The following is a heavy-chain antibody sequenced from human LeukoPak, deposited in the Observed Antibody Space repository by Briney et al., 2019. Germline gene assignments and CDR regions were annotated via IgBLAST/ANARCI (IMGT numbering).Heavy chain of an antibody. Sequence: SETLPLTCAVYGGSFSGYYWSWIRQPPGKGLEWIGEINHSGSTNYNPSLKSRVTISVDTSKNQFSLKLSSVTAADTAVYYCARLDILTGYFDYWGQGTLVTVSS. CDR1: GGSFSGYY. D-gene: IGHD3-9*01. V-gene: IGHV4-34*01. CDR2: INHSGST. J-gene: IGHJ4*02. CDR3: ARLDILTGYFDY.